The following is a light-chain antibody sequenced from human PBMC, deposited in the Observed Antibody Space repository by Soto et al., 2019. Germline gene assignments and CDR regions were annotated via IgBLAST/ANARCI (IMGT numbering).Light chain of an antibody. CDR3: QHYYRFPPT. V-gene: IGKV3-20*01. CDR1: QNIITY. Sequence: EIVLTQSPGTLSLSPGERATLSCRASQNIITYLAWYQQKPGQAPRLLIYGASTRATGVPDRLSGSGSGADFTLTINRLEPEEFAVYVCQHYYRFPPTYGQGTKLEV. J-gene: IGKJ2*01. CDR2: GAS.